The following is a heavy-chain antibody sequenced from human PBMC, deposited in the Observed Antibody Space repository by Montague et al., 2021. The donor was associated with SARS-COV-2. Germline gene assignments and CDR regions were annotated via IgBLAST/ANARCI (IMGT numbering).Heavy chain of an antibody. CDR2: IYYSGST. V-gene: IGHV4-59*01. D-gene: IGHD3-22*01. Sequence: SETLSLTCTVSGGSISSYYWSWIRQPPGKGLEWIGYIYYSGSTNXXPSFKSRVTISVDTSKNQFSLKLSSVTAADTAVYYCAREVRYYYDSSGPGAFDIWSQGTMVTVSS. J-gene: IGHJ3*02. CDR3: AREVRYYYDSSGPGAFDI. CDR1: GGSISSYY.